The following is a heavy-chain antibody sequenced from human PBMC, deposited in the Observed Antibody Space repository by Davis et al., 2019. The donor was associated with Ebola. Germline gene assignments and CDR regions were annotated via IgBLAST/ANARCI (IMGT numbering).Heavy chain of an antibody. CDR1: GLTFSGYS. CDR3: ARAQEMATNVPGY. V-gene: IGHV3-21*01. J-gene: IGHJ4*02. D-gene: IGHD5-24*01. Sequence: PGGSLRLSCAASGLTFSGYSVNWVRQAPGKRLEWVSSISSRSNYIYYADSLKGRFTISRDNAKNSVYLEMNSLRAEDTAVYYCARAQEMATNVPGYWGQGTVVIVSS. CDR2: ISSRSNYI.